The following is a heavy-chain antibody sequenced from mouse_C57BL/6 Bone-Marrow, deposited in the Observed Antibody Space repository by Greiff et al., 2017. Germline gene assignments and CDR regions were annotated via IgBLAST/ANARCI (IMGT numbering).Heavy chain of an antibody. CDR1: GYTFTSYW. Sequence: QVQLQQPGAELVKPGASVKLSCKASGYTFTSYWMHWVKQRPGQGLEWIGYINPSSGGTKYNQKFKDKATLTVDKSSSTAYMQLRSLTFADSAVYYCARTRYDYYFDIWCRGTTLTVSS. V-gene: IGHV1-7*01. D-gene: IGHD2-4*01. CDR2: INPSSGGT. J-gene: IGHJ1*03. CDR3: ARTRYDYYFDI.